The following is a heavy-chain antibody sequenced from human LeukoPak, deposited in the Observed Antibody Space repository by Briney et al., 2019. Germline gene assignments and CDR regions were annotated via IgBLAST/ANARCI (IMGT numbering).Heavy chain of an antibody. CDR3: ASGYSYGYGFWYFDL. V-gene: IGHV4-61*01. Sequence: SETLSLTCTVSGGSVSSGSYYWSWIRQPPGKGLEWIVYIYYSGSTYYNPSLKSRVTISVDTSKNQFSLKLSSVTAADTAVYYCASGYSYGYGFWYFDLWGRGTLVTVSS. CDR2: IYYSGST. J-gene: IGHJ2*01. CDR1: GGSVSSGSYY. D-gene: IGHD5-18*01.